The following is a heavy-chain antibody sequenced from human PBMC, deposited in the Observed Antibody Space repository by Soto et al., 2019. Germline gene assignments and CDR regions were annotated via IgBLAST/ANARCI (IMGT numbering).Heavy chain of an antibody. CDR3: AKAVATILGCAFDI. J-gene: IGHJ3*02. V-gene: IGHV3-30*18. CDR1: GFTFYSYG. Sequence: QAQLVESGGGVVQPGRSLRLSCAASGFTFYSYGIHWVRQAPGKGLEWVAVISYDGSDEYYEDSVKGRFTISRDNSKNTVYLQMNSLRTEDTAVYYCAKAVATILGCAFDIWGQGTMVTVSS. D-gene: IGHD5-12*01. CDR2: ISYDGSDE.